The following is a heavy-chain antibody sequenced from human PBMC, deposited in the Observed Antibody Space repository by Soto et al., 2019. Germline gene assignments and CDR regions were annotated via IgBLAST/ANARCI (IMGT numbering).Heavy chain of an antibody. CDR3: AGQTFTIAADSYGRSNWFDP. V-gene: IGHV4-39*01. CDR2: IYFTGNT. Sequence: SETLSLTCTVSGGSITSSSHFWGWVRQPPGKGLEWIGTIYFTGNTYYTPSLKSRLTMSIDTSKNEFSLRLNSVTAADTAVYYCAGQTFTIAADSYGRSNWFDPRGPGTLVTVSS. J-gene: IGHJ5*02. D-gene: IGHD3-9*01. CDR1: GGSITSSSHF.